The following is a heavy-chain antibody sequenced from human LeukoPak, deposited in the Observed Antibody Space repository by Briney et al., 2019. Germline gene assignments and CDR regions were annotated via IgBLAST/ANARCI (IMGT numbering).Heavy chain of an antibody. D-gene: IGHD2-15*01. V-gene: IGHV3-48*03. CDR3: ARDTPLGYMDV. CDR1: GFTFSSYE. J-gene: IGHJ6*03. Sequence: GGSLRLSCAASGFTFSSYEMNWVRQAPGKGPEWVSYISSSGSTIYYADSVKGRFTISRDNAKNSLYLQMNSLRAEDTAVYCCARDTPLGYMDVWGKGTTVTISS. CDR2: ISSSGSTI.